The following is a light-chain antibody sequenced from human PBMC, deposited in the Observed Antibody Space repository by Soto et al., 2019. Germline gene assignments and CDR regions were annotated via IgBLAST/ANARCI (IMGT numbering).Light chain of an antibody. CDR2: AAS. J-gene: IGKJ4*01. CDR1: QGIRND. CDR3: LQDYNYPLT. Sequence: AIQMTQSPSSLSASVGDRVTITCRASQGIRNDLGLYQQKPGKAPKLLNYAASSLQSGVPSRFSGSGSGTDFTLTISSLQPEDFATYYCLQDYNYPLTFGGGTKVDIK. V-gene: IGKV1-6*01.